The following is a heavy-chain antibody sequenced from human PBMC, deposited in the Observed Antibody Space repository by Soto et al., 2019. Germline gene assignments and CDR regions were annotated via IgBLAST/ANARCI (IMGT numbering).Heavy chain of an antibody. V-gene: IGHV4-34*01. D-gene: IGHD1-26*01. Sequence: PSETLSLTCAVYGGSFSGHYWSWIRQPPGKGLEWIGEINHSGSTNYNPSLKSRVTISVDTSKNQFSLKLSSVTAADTAVYYCARGLCILELPAYYYCMDVWGQGTTVTVSS. CDR2: INHSGST. J-gene: IGHJ6*02. CDR3: ARGLCILELPAYYYCMDV. CDR1: GGSFSGHY.